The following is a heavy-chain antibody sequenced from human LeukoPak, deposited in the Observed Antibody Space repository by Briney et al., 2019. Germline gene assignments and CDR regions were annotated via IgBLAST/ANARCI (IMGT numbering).Heavy chain of an antibody. CDR1: GYTFTSYG. Sequence: GASVKVSCKASGYTFTSYGISWVRQAPGQGLEWMGWISAYNGNTNYAQKLQGRVTMTTDTSTSTAYMELRSLRSDDTAVYYCARPYRIAAAGPYYYGMDVWGQGTTVTVSS. CDR2: ISAYNGNT. V-gene: IGHV1-18*01. CDR3: ARPYRIAAAGPYYYGMDV. J-gene: IGHJ6*02. D-gene: IGHD6-13*01.